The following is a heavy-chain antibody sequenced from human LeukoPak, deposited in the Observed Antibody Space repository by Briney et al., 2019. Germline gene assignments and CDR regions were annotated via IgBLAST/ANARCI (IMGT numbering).Heavy chain of an antibody. CDR3: ARGLLDYYDSSGYYLDY. CDR2: IYHSGST. J-gene: IGHJ4*02. CDR1: GGSISSGGYY. V-gene: IGHV4-30-2*01. D-gene: IGHD3-22*01. Sequence: SETLSLTCTVSGGSISSGGYYWSWIRQPPGKGLEWIGYIYHSGSTYYNPSLKSRVTISVDRSKNQFSLKRSSVTAADTAVFYCARGLLDYYDSSGYYLDYWGQGTLVTVSS.